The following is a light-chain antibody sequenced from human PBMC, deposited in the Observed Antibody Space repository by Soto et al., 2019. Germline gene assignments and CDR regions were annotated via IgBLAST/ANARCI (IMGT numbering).Light chain of an antibody. CDR3: QQYDASLYT. J-gene: IGKJ2*01. Sequence: EIVLTQSPGTLSLSPGERATLSCRASQSVSSSYVAWYQQKPGQAPRLLIYGASSRATGIPDRFSGSGSVTDFTLTISSLEPEDFAVYYCQQYDASLYTFGQGTKLEIK. V-gene: IGKV3-20*01. CDR2: GAS. CDR1: QSVSSSY.